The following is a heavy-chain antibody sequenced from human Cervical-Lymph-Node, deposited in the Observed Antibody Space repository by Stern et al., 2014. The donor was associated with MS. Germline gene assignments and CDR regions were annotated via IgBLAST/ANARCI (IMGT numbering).Heavy chain of an antibody. CDR2: INKDGSAR. CDR1: GFTMNNIY. Sequence: EVQLVESGGGLVHPGGSLRLSCAASGFTMNNIYMTWVRQPPGKGLEWVANINKDGSARYYAASVKGRFTISRDNANNLVFLQMDSLRTEDTAVYYCATDFHTDSWGQGTLVTVSS. J-gene: IGHJ4*02. V-gene: IGHV3-7*01. CDR3: ATDFHTDS.